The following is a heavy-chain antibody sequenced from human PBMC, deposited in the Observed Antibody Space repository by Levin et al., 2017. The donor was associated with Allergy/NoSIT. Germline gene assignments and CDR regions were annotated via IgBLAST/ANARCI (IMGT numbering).Heavy chain of an antibody. V-gene: IGHV3-7*01. CDR1: GFTFSSYW. CDR2: INQDGSEK. Sequence: GGSLRLSCAASGFTFSSYWMSWVRQAPGKGLEWVANINQDGSEKYYVDSVKGRFTISRDNAKNSLYLQMNSLRAEDTAVYYCARRYCGGGSCLPDYWGQGTLVTVSS. J-gene: IGHJ4*02. CDR3: ARRYCGGGSCLPDY. D-gene: IGHD2-15*01.